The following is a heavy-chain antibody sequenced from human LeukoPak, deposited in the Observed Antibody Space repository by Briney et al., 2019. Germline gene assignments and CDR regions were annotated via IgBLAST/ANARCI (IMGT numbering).Heavy chain of an antibody. D-gene: IGHD5-18*01. Sequence: PSETLSLTCTVSGYSINNGYYWAWIRQPPGKGLRWIGSIYHSGSTYYNPSLKSRVTISIDTSKNQFSLKLSSVTAADTAVYYCARLVLGSPELWLGRRTTVFDYWGQGTLVTVSS. CDR3: ARLVLGSPELWLGRRTTVFDY. V-gene: IGHV4-38-2*02. CDR2: IYHSGST. CDR1: GYSINNGYY. J-gene: IGHJ4*02.